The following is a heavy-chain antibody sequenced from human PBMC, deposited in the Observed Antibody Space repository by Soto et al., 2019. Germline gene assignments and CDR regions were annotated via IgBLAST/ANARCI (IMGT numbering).Heavy chain of an antibody. CDR2: IHYSGST. CDR1: DGSSSSSSYY. Sequence: SLTLSVTCSVADGSSSSSSYYCGCIRQPPGKGLEWIGNIHYSGSTYYNPSLKSRVNISVDTSKNQFSLKLSSVTAADTAMYFCARRHSHDCYDRSIYVPWGQGAQVTVSS. CDR3: ARRHSHDCYDRSIYVP. V-gene: IGHV4-39*01. D-gene: IGHD3-22*01. J-gene: IGHJ4*02.